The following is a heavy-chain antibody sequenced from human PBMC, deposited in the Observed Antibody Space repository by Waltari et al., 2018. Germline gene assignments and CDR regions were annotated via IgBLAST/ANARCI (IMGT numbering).Heavy chain of an antibody. J-gene: IGHJ6*02. Sequence: ELQLVESGGGLVQPGGSLRISCVASGFSFSSYEMNWVRQAQGKGLEWISYISECDKSISYAESVKGRFTVSRDNAKNSLHLQMNNLRAEDTATYYCVRDGLGSGWTRVDVWGQGTTVTVSS. CDR2: ISECDKSI. CDR3: VRDGLGSGWTRVDV. D-gene: IGHD2-15*01. CDR1: GFSFSSYE. V-gene: IGHV3-48*03.